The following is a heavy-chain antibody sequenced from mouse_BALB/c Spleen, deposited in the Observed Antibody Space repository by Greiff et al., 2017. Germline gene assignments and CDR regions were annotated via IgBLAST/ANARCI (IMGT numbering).Heavy chain of an antibody. D-gene: IGHD2-3*01. CDR1: GYTFTSYW. J-gene: IGHJ4*01. V-gene: IGHV1S81*02. CDR3: ARDDGYFYAMDY. CDR2: INPSNGRT. Sequence: VQLQQPGAELVKPGAPVKLSCKASGYTFTSYWMHWVKQRPGQGLEWIGEINPSNGRTNYNEKFKSKATLTVDKSSSTAYMQLSSLTSEDSAVYYCARDDGYFYAMDYWGQGTSVTVSS.